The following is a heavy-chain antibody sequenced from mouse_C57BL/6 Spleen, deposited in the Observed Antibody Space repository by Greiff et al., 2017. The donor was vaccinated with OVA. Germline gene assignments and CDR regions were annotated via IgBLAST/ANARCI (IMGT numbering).Heavy chain of an antibody. V-gene: IGHV5-9*01. CDR3: ARRGYYGSSYERYYAMDY. D-gene: IGHD1-1*01. Sequence: DVQLVESGGGLVKPGGSLKLSCAASGFTFSSYTMSWVRQTPEKRLEWVATISGGGGNTYYPDSVKGRFTISRDNAKNTLYLQMSSLRSEDTALYYCARRGYYGSSYERYYAMDYWGQGTSVTVSS. CDR1: GFTFSSYT. J-gene: IGHJ4*01. CDR2: ISGGGGNT.